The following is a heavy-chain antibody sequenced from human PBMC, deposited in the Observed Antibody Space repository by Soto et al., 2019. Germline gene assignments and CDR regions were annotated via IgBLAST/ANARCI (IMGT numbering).Heavy chain of an antibody. D-gene: IGHD6-13*01. CDR3: ARGLISSSCYNFFYYCYGMDV. V-gene: IGHV3-30-3*01. CDR1: GFTFSSYA. CDR2: ISYDGSNK. Sequence: QVQLVESGGGVVQPGRSLRLSCAASGFTFSSYAMHWVRQAPGKGLDWVAVISYDGSNKYYSDSVKGRFTISRDNSKNTLYLQMNSLRAEDTAVYYCARGLISSSCYNFFYYCYGMDVWFQGTTVTVSS. J-gene: IGHJ6*02.